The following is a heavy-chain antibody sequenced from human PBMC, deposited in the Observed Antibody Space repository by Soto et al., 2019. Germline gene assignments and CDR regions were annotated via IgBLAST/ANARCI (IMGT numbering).Heavy chain of an antibody. D-gene: IGHD2-2*03. CDR2: INHSGST. CDR1: GGSFSGYY. CDR3: ARGQMDIVVVPAANAKYNWFDP. V-gene: IGHV4-34*01. Sequence: SETLSLTCAVYGGSFSGYYWSWIRQPPGKGLEWIGEINHSGSTNYNPSLKSRVTISVDTSKNQFSLKLSSVTAADTAVYYCARGQMDIVVVPAANAKYNWFDPWGQGTLVTVSS. J-gene: IGHJ5*02.